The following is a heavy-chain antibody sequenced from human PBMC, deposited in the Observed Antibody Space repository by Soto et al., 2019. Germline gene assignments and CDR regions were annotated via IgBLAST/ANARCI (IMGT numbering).Heavy chain of an antibody. J-gene: IGHJ4*02. CDR3: ARGGDYYFDS. CDR1: GGSFSGHY. V-gene: IGHV4-34*01. Sequence: SETLSLTCAVYGGSFSGHYWTWIRQPPGKGLEWIGEINHSGSTNSNPSLKSRVTISVDTSKNQFSLKLRSVTAADTAVYYCARGGDYYFDSWGQGTLVTVSS. D-gene: IGHD2-21*02. CDR2: INHSGST.